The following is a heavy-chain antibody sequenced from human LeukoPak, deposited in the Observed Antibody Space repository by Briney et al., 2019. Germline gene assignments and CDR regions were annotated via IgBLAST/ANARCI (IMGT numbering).Heavy chain of an antibody. CDR2: IGTYKGNT. CDR1: GYTFTNYH. CDR3: ARTPGMVVVKTFYCMDV. D-gene: IGHD3-22*01. Sequence: GASVRVSCKASGYTFTNYHINWVRLAPGQGLEWMGWIGTYKGNTNYAQMFQGRVTMTTDTSTSTAYMELKNLRSDDTAVYYCARTPGMVVVKTFYCMDVWGQGTTVTVSS. J-gene: IGHJ6*02. V-gene: IGHV1-18*01.